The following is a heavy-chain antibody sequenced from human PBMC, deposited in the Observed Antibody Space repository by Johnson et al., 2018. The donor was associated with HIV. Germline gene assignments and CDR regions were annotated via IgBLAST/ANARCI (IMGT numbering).Heavy chain of an antibody. CDR1: GFTFGDYA. D-gene: IGHD1-1*01. Sequence: VQLVESGGGVVQPGRSLRLSCTASGFTFGDYAMSWVRQAPGKGLEWVGFIRSKAYGGTTEYAASVKGRFTISSDDSKSIAYLQMNSMKTEDTALYYCTRETGAYAFDIWGQGTMVTVSS. J-gene: IGHJ3*02. CDR2: IRSKAYGGTT. CDR3: TRETGAYAFDI. V-gene: IGHV3-49*04.